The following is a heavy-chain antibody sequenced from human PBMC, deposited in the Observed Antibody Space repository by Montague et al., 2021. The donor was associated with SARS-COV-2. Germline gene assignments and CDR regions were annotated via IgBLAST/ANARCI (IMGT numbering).Heavy chain of an antibody. Sequence: SETLSLTCTVSGGPISRNYWNWIRQPPGKGLEWIGYIYYSGTTNCNPSLKSRVTMSVDTSKNQFSLKLNSVTAADTALYYCARLTTSGSIAWGQGTLVTVSS. V-gene: IGHV4-59*08. J-gene: IGHJ5*02. CDR2: IYYSGTT. CDR3: ARLTTSGSIA. D-gene: IGHD6-19*01. CDR1: GGPISRNY.